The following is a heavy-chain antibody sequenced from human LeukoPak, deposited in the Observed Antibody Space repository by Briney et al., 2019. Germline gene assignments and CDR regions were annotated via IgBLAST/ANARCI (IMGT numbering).Heavy chain of an antibody. J-gene: IGHJ4*02. CDR1: GGTFSSYA. V-gene: IGHV1-69*06. CDR2: IIPIFGTA. CDR3: ARVHGTGSHDYDPSDY. Sequence: SVKVSCKASGGTFSSYAISWVRQAPGQGLEWMGGIIPIFGTANYAQKFQGRITITADKSTSTAYMELSSLRSEDTAVYYCARVHGTGSHDYDPSDYWGQGTLVTVSS. D-gene: IGHD4-17*01.